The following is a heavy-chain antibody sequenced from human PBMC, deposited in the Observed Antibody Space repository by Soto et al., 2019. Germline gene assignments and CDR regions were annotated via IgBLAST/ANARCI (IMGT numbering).Heavy chain of an antibody. D-gene: IGHD3-10*01. V-gene: IGHV4-59*08. CDR3: ARRQLLWFGEGGGMDV. J-gene: IGHJ6*02. CDR1: GGSISSYY. Sequence: SETLSLTCTVSGGSISSYYWSWIRQPPGKGLEWIGYIYYSGSTNYNPSLKSRVTISVDTSKNQFSLKPSSVTAADTAVYYCARRQLLWFGEGGGMDVWGQGTTVTVSS. CDR2: IYYSGST.